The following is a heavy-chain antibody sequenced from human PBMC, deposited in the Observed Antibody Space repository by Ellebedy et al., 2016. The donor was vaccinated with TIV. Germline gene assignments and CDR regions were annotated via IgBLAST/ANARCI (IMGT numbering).Heavy chain of an antibody. D-gene: IGHD4-23*01. Sequence: PGGSLRLSCVAASGFTFNNYGMHWVRQAPGKGLVWVAVIWNDGSQIYYGQSVKGRFTISRDDSMGTLYLQMDSLRAEDTASYYCARSYGGNRMDYWGQGTLVTVSS. CDR3: ARSYGGNRMDY. CDR1: GFTFNNYG. J-gene: IGHJ4*02. V-gene: IGHV3-33*01. CDR2: IWNDGSQI.